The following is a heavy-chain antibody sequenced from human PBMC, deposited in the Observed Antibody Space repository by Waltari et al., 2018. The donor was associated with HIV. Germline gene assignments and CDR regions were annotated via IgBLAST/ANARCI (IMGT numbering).Heavy chain of an antibody. J-gene: IGHJ4*02. CDR2: INHSGST. V-gene: IGHV4-34*01. CDR1: GGSFSGYY. Sequence: QVQLQQWGAGLLKPSETLSLTCAVYGGSFSGYYWSWIRQPPGKGLEWIGEINHSGSTNYNPSLKSRVTISVDTSKNQFSLKLSSVTAADTAVYYCARGNYGGNVRWGYWGQGTLVTVSS. D-gene: IGHD4-17*01. CDR3: ARGNYGGNVRWGY.